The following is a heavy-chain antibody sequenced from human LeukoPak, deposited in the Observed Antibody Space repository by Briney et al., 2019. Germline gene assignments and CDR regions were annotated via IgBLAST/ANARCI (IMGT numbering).Heavy chain of an antibody. V-gene: IGHV1-18*01. CDR2: ISAYNGNT. J-gene: IGHJ5*02. D-gene: IGHD1-7*01. CDR3: ARDGAGWNYQYNWFDP. CDR1: GYTFTSYG. Sequence: GASVKVSCKASGYTFTSYGISWVRQAPGQGLEWRGWISAYNGNTNYAQKFQGRVTITADESTSTAYMELSSLRSEDTAVYYCARDGAGWNYQYNWFDPWGQGTLVTVSS.